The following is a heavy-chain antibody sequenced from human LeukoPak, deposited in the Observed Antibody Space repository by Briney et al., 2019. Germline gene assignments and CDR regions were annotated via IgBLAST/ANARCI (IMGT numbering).Heavy chain of an antibody. CDR3: ARDMEYYDFWSGYLKSYYYGMDV. J-gene: IGHJ6*02. V-gene: IGHV3-23*01. Sequence: GGSLRLSCAASGFTFSSYAMSWVRQAPGKGLEWVSAISGSGGSTYYADSVKGRFTISRDNAKNSLYLQMNSLRAEDTAVYYCARDMEYYDFWSGYLKSYYYGMDVWGQGTTVTVSS. CDR2: ISGSGGST. CDR1: GFTFSSYA. D-gene: IGHD3-3*01.